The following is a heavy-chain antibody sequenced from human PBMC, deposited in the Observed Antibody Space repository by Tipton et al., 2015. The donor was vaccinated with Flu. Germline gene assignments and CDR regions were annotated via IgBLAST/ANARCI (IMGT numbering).Heavy chain of an antibody. D-gene: IGHD2-2*01. J-gene: IGHJ4*02. CDR3: ARGDCSGTSCLDY. Sequence: TLSLTCTVSGVSISSYYWSWIRQPPGKGLEWIGYIYYSGSTNYNPSLKSRVTISVDTSKNQFSLKLSSVTAADTAVYYCARGDCSGTSCLDYWGQGTLVTVSS. CDR2: IYYSGST. CDR1: GVSISSYY. V-gene: IGHV4-59*01.